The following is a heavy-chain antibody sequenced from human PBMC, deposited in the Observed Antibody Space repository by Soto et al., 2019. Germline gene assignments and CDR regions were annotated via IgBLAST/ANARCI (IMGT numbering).Heavy chain of an antibody. Sequence: ASVKVSCKAPRDTFTIYYINCVLQSPLQWLEWMGVINPHGGSTAYAQKFKGRVTLTRDTSASTVYMEVSSLTSEDTAMYYCARSSGGNFGIIIEGTNWFAPWGQGTPVTVSS. CDR1: RDTFTIYY. D-gene: IGHD1-26*01. CDR2: INPHGGST. V-gene: IGHV1-46*01. J-gene: IGHJ5*02. CDR3: ARSSGGNFGIIIEGTNWFAP.